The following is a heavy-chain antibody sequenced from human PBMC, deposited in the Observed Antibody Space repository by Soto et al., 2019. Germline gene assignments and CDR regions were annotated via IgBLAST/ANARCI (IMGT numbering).Heavy chain of an antibody. V-gene: IGHV3-21*01. CDR3: AREDKIQLWLIDY. CDR2: ISSSSSYI. D-gene: IGHD5-18*01. J-gene: IGHJ4*02. Sequence: GGSLRLSCAASGFTFSSYSMNWVRQAPGKGLEWVSSISSSSSYIYYADSVKGRFTISRDNAKNSLYLQMNSLRAEDTAVYYCAREDKIQLWLIDYWGQGTLVTVSS. CDR1: GFTFSSYS.